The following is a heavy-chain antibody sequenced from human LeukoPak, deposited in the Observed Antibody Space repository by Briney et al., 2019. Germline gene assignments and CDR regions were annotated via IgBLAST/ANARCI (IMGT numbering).Heavy chain of an antibody. CDR1: GFTFSSCA. V-gene: IGHV3-30*04. J-gene: IGHJ4*02. CDR2: ISYDGSNK. D-gene: IGHD3-10*01. CDR3: ARAGQEWFGELGFDQ. Sequence: GGSLRLSCAASGFTFSSCAMHWVRQAPGKGLGWVAVISYDGSNKYYADSVKGRFTISRDNSKNALYLQTNSLRAEDTAVYYCARAGQEWFGELGFDQWGQGTLVIVSS.